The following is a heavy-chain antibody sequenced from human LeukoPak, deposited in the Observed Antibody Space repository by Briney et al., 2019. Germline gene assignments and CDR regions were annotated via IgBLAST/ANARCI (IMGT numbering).Heavy chain of an antibody. CDR3: ARDPNGDYIGTFDM. D-gene: IGHD4-17*01. CDR1: EFTFSSYG. Sequence: GGCLRLSCAASEFTFSSYGMSWVRQAPGKGLEWVSSIGGSGGSTQYADSVQGRFAISRDNSNNTLYLQMNSLRVEDTAMYFCARDPNGDYIGTFDMWGRGTMVSVSS. CDR2: IGGSGGST. J-gene: IGHJ3*02. V-gene: IGHV3-23*01.